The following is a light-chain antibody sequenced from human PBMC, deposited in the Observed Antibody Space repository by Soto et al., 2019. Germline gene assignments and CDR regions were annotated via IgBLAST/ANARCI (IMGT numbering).Light chain of an antibody. CDR3: QHYNSYSEV. CDR1: QTISSW. Sequence: DIQMTQSPSTLSGSVGDRVTITCRASQTISSWLAWYKQKPGKAPKLLIYKASTLKSGVPSRFSGSGSGTEFALIIIRLQPDEFATYYCQHYNSYSEVVGQGTKVDLK. CDR2: KAS. J-gene: IGKJ1*01. V-gene: IGKV1-5*03.